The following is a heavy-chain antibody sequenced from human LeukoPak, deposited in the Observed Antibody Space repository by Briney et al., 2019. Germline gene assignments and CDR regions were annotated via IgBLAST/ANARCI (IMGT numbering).Heavy chain of an antibody. CDR1: GGSLNTYY. CDR3: ARRASYTTSFFDY. D-gene: IGHD1-26*01. J-gene: IGHJ4*02. V-gene: IGHV4-59*08. CDR2: IYHSGST. Sequence: PSETLSLTCTVSGGSLNTYYWSWIRHPPGKRLEWFGYIYHSGSTNYNPSLRSRVTMSVDTSRNQFSLMLSSVTAADTAVYYCARRASYTTSFFDYWGQGILVTVSS.